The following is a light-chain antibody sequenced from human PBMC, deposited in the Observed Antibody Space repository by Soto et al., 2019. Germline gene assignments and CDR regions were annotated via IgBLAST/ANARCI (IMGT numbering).Light chain of an antibody. J-gene: IGKJ5*01. Sequence: DFQMTQSPSTLSASVGDKVTMTCRASQSIGSWLAWYQQKPGKAPKVLIYDASSLESGVPSRFSGSGSVTEFTLTISSLHPDDFATYYCQKCNSYFGQGTRLEIK. V-gene: IGKV1-5*01. CDR2: DAS. CDR3: QKCNSY. CDR1: QSIGSW.